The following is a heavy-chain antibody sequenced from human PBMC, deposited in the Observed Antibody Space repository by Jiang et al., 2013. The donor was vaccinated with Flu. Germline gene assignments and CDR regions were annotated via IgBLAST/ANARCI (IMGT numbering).Heavy chain of an antibody. CDR1: GYSFTSYW. J-gene: IGHJ3*02. D-gene: IGHD3-22*01. CDR3: ARTYYYDSSGSRGAFDI. Sequence: VQLVESGAEVKKPGESLKISCKGSGYSFTSYWIGWVRQMPGKGLEWMGIIYPGDSDTRYSPSFQGQVTISADKSISTAYLQWSSLKASDTAMYYCARTYYYDSSGSRGAFDIWGQGTMVTVSS. CDR2: IYPGDSDT. V-gene: IGHV5-51*01.